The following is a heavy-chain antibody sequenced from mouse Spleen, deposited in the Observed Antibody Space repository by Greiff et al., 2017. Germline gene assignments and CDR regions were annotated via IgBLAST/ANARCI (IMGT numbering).Heavy chain of an antibody. D-gene: IGHD1-1*01. CDR1: GYTFTSYY. J-gene: IGHJ3*01. CDR3: ARDSYYYGSSYGWFAY. V-gene: IGHV1S56*01. CDR2: IYPGDGST. Sequence: QVQLQQSGPELVKPGASVKMSCKASGYTFTSYYIHWVKQRPGQGLEWIGWIYPGDGSTKYNEKFKGKTTLTADKSSSTAYMLLSSLTSEDSAIYFCARDSYYYGSSYGWFAYWGQGTLVTVSA.